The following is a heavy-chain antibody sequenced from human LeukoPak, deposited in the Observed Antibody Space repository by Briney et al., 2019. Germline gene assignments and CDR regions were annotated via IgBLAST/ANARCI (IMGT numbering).Heavy chain of an antibody. CDR3: ARSFTAASYSSGWYV. CDR2: IWYDGSNK. CDR1: GFTFSSYG. Sequence: PGGSLRLSCAASGFTFSSYGMHWVRQAPGKGLEWVAVIWYDGSNKYYADSVKGRFTISRDNSKNTLYLQMNSLRAEDTAVYYCARSFTAASYSSGWYVWGQGTMVTVSS. D-gene: IGHD6-19*01. V-gene: IGHV3-33*01. J-gene: IGHJ3*01.